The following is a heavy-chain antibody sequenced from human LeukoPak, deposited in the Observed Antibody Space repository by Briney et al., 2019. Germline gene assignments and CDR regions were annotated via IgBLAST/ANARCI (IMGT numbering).Heavy chain of an antibody. V-gene: IGHV3-23*01. J-gene: IGHJ4*02. CDR1: GFTFSSYA. CDR3: AKERTAVAGTGLDY. CDR2: ISGSGGST. Sequence: PGGSLRLSCAASGFTFSSYAMSWVRQAPGKGLEWVSAISGSGGSTYYADSVKGRFTISRDNSKNTLFLQMNSLRAEDTALYYCAKERTAVAGTGLDYWGQGALVTVSS. D-gene: IGHD6-19*01.